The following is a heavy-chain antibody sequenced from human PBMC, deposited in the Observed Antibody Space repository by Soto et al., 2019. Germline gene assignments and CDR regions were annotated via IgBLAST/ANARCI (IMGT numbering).Heavy chain of an antibody. CDR3: AADTYYYDSSGYYYDAFDI. CDR2: IVVGSGNT. J-gene: IGHJ3*02. D-gene: IGHD3-22*01. Sequence: ASVKVSCKASGFTFTSSAVQWVRHARGQRLEWIGWIVVGSGNTNYAQKFQERVTITRDMSTSTAYMELSSLRSEDTAVYYCAADTYYYDSSGYYYDAFDIWGQGTMVTVSS. CDR1: GFTFTSSA. V-gene: IGHV1-58*01.